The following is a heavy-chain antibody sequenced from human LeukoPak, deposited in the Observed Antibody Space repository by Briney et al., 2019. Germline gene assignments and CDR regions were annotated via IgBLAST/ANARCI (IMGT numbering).Heavy chain of an antibody. CDR1: GFTFSSYA. Sequence: GGSLRLSCAASGFTFSSYAMSWVRQAPGKGLEWVSAISGSGGSTYYADSVKGRFTISRDNSKNTLYLQMNSLRAEGTAVYYCAKVWDWGIGSYWGQGTLVTVSS. V-gene: IGHV3-23*01. CDR3: AKVWDWGIGSY. D-gene: IGHD3/OR15-3a*01. J-gene: IGHJ4*02. CDR2: ISGSGGST.